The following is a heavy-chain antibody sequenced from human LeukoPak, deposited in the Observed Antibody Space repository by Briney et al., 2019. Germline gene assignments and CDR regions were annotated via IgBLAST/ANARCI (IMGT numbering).Heavy chain of an antibody. V-gene: IGHV1-46*01. J-gene: IGHJ4*02. CDR3: ARDEITAEGARDFDY. CDR1: GYTFTDYY. CDR2: INANDAWT. Sequence: ASVKVSCKASGYTFTDYYLHWVRQAPGQGLEWMGIINANDAWTKYLQKFQGRLTLTRDTSMSTVYMNLGSLRAEDTAVYYCARDEITAEGARDFDYWGQGTLVTVSS. D-gene: IGHD6-13*01.